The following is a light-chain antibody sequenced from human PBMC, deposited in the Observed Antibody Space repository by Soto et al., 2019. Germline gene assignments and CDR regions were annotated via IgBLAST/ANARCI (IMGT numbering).Light chain of an antibody. CDR1: TSDVGGFNY. J-gene: IGLJ3*02. CDR2: DVT. V-gene: IGLV2-14*03. Sequence: QSALTQPASVSASPGQTVTISCTGGTSDVGGFNYVSWYQQHPGEVPKHIIYDVTRRPSGISDRFSGSKSGNTASLTISGLQADDEADYYCSSWTIGSARVLFGGGTKVTVL. CDR3: SSWTIGSARVL.